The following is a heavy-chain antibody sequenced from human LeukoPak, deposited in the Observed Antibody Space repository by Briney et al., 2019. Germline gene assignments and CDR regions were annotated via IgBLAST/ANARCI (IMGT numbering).Heavy chain of an antibody. CDR3: ARDTTLLWSMGPTWFDP. D-gene: IGHD3-10*01. CDR1: GGSISSSSYY. V-gene: IGHV4-39*07. CDR2: IYYSGST. J-gene: IGHJ5*02. Sequence: NPSETLSLTCTVSGGSISSSSYYWGWIRQPPGKGLEWIGSIYYSGSTNYNPSLKSRVTISVDTSKNQFSLKLSSVTAADTAVYYCARDTTLLWSMGPTWFDPWGQGTLVTVST.